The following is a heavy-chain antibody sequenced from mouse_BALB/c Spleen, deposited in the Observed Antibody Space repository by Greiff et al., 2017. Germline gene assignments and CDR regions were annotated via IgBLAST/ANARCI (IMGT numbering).Heavy chain of an antibody. J-gene: IGHJ2*01. V-gene: IGHV1-80*01. CDR1: GYAFSSYW. CDR2: IYPGDGDT. CDR3: ARRDY. Sequence: VQRVESGAELVRPGSSVKISCKASGYAFSSYWMNWVKQRPGQGLEWIGQIYPGDGDTNYNGKFKGKATLTADKSSSTAYMQLSSLTSEDSAVYFCARRDYWGQGTTLTVSS.